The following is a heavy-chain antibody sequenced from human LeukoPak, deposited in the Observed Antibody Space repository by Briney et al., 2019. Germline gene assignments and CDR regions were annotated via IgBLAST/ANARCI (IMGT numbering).Heavy chain of an antibody. CDR1: GGSINNSNYY. CDR2: IYYSGST. D-gene: IGHD4-17*01. CDR3: ARVYGDYGSWFDP. J-gene: IGHJ5*02. V-gene: IGHV4-39*01. Sequence: PSETLSLTCTVSGGSINNSNYYWGRIRQPPGKGLEWIGSIYYSGSTYYNPSLKSRVTIFVDTSKNQFSLKMNSVTAADTAVYYCARVYGDYGSWFDPWGQGILVTVSS.